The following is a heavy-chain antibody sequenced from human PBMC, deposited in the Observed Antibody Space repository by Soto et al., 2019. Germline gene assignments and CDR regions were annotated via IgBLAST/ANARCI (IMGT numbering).Heavy chain of an antibody. CDR1: GGSFSGYY. Sequence: SATLSLTCAVYGGSFSGYYWSWIRQPPGKGLEWIGEINHSGSTNYNPSLKSRVTISVDTSKNQFSLKLSSVTAADTAVYYCARAKTYYDYVWGSYRPYYFDYWGQGTLVTVSS. D-gene: IGHD3-16*02. V-gene: IGHV4-34*01. CDR2: INHSGST. CDR3: ARAKTYYDYVWGSYRPYYFDY. J-gene: IGHJ4*02.